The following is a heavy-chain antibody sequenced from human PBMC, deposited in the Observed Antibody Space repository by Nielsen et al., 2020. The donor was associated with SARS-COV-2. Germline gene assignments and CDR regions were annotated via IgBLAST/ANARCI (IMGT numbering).Heavy chain of an antibody. CDR1: GLTFSSYT. J-gene: IGHJ6*02. CDR2: ISSTSSYK. Sequence: GGSLRLSCAASGLTFSSYTMNWVRQAPGKGLEWVSSISSTSSYKFYSDSVQGRLTISRDNAKNSLSLQMNSLRAEDTAVYYCATDPLTYYDIWSSPRPLEEPYGLDVWGRGTTVTVSS. V-gene: IGHV3-21*01. CDR3: ATDPLTYYDIWSSPRPLEEPYGLDV. D-gene: IGHD3-3*01.